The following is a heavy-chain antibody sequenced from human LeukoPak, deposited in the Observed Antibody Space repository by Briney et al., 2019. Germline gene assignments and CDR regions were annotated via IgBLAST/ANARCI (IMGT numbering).Heavy chain of an antibody. D-gene: IGHD3-22*01. CDR1: GYTFTGYY. Sequence: GASVKLSCKASGYTFTGYYMHWVRQAPGQGLEWMGWINPNSGGTNYAQKFQGRVTMTRDTSISTAYMELSRLRSDDTAVYYCARDDSSGSDAFDIWGQGTMVTVSS. V-gene: IGHV1-2*02. CDR3: ARDDSSGSDAFDI. CDR2: INPNSGGT. J-gene: IGHJ3*02.